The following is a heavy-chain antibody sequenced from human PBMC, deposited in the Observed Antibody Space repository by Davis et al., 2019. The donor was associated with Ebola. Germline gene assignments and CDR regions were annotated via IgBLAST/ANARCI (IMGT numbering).Heavy chain of an antibody. D-gene: IGHD4-17*01. Sequence: SVKVSCKASGGTFSSYAISWVRQAPGQGLEWMGGIIPIFGTANYAQKFQGRVTITADESTSTAYMELSSLRSEDTAVYYCAREVPFYRYYGDYVDYYYYGMDVWGQGTTVTVSS. CDR3: AREVPFYRYYGDYVDYYYYGMDV. CDR2: IIPIFGTA. J-gene: IGHJ6*02. V-gene: IGHV1-69*13. CDR1: GGTFSSYA.